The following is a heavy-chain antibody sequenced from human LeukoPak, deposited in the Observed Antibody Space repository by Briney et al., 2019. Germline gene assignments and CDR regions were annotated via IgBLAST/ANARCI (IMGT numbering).Heavy chain of an antibody. CDR1: GGSISSSNW. J-gene: IGHJ6*04. Sequence: SETLSLSCAVSGGSISSSNWWRWVRHPPGKGLEWIGEIYHSGSTNYNPSLKSRVTISVDKSKNQFSLKLSSVTAADTAVYYCAREWYYCSSTSCYFYYGMDVWGKGTTVTVSS. D-gene: IGHD2-2*01. CDR2: IYHSGST. CDR3: AREWYYCSSTSCYFYYGMDV. V-gene: IGHV4-4*02.